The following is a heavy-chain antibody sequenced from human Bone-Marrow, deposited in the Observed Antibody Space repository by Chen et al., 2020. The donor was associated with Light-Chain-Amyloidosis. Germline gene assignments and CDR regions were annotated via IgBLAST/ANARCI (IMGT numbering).Heavy chain of an antibody. CDR1: GFTFGSYS. CDR3: ARSCGAQLFHGAFDI. CDR2: IGSSSSYI. Sequence: DVQLVESAGGLVKPGGSLRLSRAASGFTFGSYSMNWVRQAPGKGLEWVASIGSSSSYIYYPDSVKSRFPMPRDNAKNSLSPQMNTLRAEDTAVYYCARSCGAQLFHGAFDIWGQGTMVTVSS. J-gene: IGHJ3*02. D-gene: IGHD6-6*01. V-gene: IGHV3-21*01.